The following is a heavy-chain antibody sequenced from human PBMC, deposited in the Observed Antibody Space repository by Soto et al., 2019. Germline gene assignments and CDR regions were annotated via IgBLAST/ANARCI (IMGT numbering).Heavy chain of an antibody. V-gene: IGHV4-59*01. Sequence: SETLSLTCSVSGVSITNYYWTWIRLPPGKGLEWIGYVYHTGNTFYNPSLKSRVTISLDTPKNQVSLSLRSVTAADTAVYYCAREQYNWKLWGQGTLVTVS. CDR1: GVSITNYY. CDR3: AREQYNWKL. J-gene: IGHJ4*02. D-gene: IGHD1-20*01. CDR2: VYHTGNT.